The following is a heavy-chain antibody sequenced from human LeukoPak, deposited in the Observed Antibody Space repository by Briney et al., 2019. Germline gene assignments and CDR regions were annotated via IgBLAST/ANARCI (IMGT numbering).Heavy chain of an antibody. CDR2: IYYSGST. J-gene: IGHJ4*02. CDR1: GGSISGYY. Sequence: SETLSLTCTVSGGSISGYYWSWIPQPPGKGLEWIWFIYYSGSTNYNPSLKSRVTISVDTSKNQFSLRLSYVTAADKAVYYCARDYDSSGDKGGFDYWGQGTLVSVSS. V-gene: IGHV4-59*01. D-gene: IGHD3-22*01. CDR3: ARDYDSSGDKGGFDY.